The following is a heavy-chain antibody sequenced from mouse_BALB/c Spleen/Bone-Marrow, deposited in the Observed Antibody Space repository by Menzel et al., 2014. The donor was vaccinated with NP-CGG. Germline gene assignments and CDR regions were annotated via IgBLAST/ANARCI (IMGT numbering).Heavy chain of an antibody. V-gene: IGHV2-5*01. CDR1: GFSLTSYG. J-gene: IGHJ4*01. CDR3: AKNLDAKDS. CDR2: IWEGGCT. Sequence: TRSGPGVVQPSQSLSITFTDAGFSLTSYGVHWVRQPPGKGLEWLGVIWEGGCTDYNAAFMSRPSTTKDNSKRQVFFKMNSLQADDTAIYYCAKNLDAKDSWAQRTSVTVTT.